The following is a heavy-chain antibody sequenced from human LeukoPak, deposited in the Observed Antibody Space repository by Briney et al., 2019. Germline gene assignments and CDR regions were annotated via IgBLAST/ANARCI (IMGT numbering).Heavy chain of an antibody. CDR3: TSRPGYYDSSGYQNLDY. CDR2: IKSKTDGGTT. Sequence: GGSLRLSCAASGFTFSNAWMSWVRQAPGKGLEWVGRIKSKTDGGTTDYAAPVKGRFTISRDDSKNTLYLQMNSLKTEDTAVYHCTSRPGYYDSSGYQNLDYWGQGTLVTVSS. V-gene: IGHV3-15*01. CDR1: GFTFSNAW. D-gene: IGHD3-22*01. J-gene: IGHJ4*02.